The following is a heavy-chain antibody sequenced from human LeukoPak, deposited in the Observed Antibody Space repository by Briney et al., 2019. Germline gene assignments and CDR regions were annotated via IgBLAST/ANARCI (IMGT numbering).Heavy chain of an antibody. J-gene: IGHJ4*02. CDR3: AKGQISRSDRFDY. D-gene: IGHD3-3*02. V-gene: IGHV3-21*04. Sequence: GGSLRLSCAASGFTFSSYSMNWVRQAPGKGLEWVSSISSSSSYIYYADSVKGRFTISRDNAKNSLYLQMNSLRAEDTAVYYCAKGQISRSDRFDYWGQGTLVTVSS. CDR2: ISSSSSYI. CDR1: GFTFSSYS.